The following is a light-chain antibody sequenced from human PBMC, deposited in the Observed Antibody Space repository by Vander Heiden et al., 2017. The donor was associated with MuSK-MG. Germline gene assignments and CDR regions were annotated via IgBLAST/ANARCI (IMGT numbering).Light chain of an antibody. J-gene: IGKJ1*01. V-gene: IGKV1-5*03. CDR3: QQYHSYWT. CDR1: QSIGSW. Sequence: DIQITQSPSTLSASVGDRVTLTCRASQSIGSWLAWYQQKPGKAPKLLIYKASSLEGGVTSRFSGSGSGTEFTLTISSLQPDDFATYYCQQYHSYWTFGQGTKVEIK. CDR2: KAS.